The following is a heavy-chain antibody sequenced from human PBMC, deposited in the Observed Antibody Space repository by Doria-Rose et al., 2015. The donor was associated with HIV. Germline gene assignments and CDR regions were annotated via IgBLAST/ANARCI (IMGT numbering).Heavy chain of an antibody. CDR3: AKAPIIGPKYYFYMDV. Sequence: VQLVQSGGGLVQPGRPLRLSCVGSGFSFESYAMHWVRLAPGKGLEWVAGISRDSGAKGNADSVEGRFTISRDNAKKSVYLEMRSLRPEDTAFYYCAKAPIIGPKYYFYMDVWGKGTSVTVSS. V-gene: IGHV3-9*01. CDR2: ISRDSGAK. CDR1: GFSFESYA. J-gene: IGHJ6*03. D-gene: IGHD3-3*01.